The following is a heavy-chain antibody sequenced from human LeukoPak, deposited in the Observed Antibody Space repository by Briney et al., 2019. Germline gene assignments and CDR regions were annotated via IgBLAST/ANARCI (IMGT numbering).Heavy chain of an antibody. D-gene: IGHD3-22*01. CDR1: GGSISSYY. V-gene: IGHV4-4*07. CDR3: ARDLDYYDSSGYYHYFDY. Sequence: RTSETLSLTCTASGGSISSYYLSWIRQPAGKGLEWIGRIYSSGSTNYNPSLKSRVTMSVDTSKNQFSLKLSSVTAADTAVYYCARDLDYYDSSGYYHYFDYWGQGTLVTVSS. J-gene: IGHJ4*02. CDR2: IYSSGST.